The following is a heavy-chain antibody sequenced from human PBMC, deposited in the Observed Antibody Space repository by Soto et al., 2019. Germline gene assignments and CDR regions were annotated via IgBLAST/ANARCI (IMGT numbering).Heavy chain of an antibody. CDR3: AKDTFGGRDS. V-gene: IGHV3-74*01. CDR2: INPESTTI. J-gene: IGHJ4*02. D-gene: IGHD2-15*01. CDR1: GISLSNYW. Sequence: EAQLVESGGGLVQPGGSLRLSCTASGISLSNYWMHWVRQAPGKGLVWVSRINPESTTITYADSVKGRFTISRDNAENTLFLHMNSLCAGDTGVYYCAKDTFGGRDSWGQGTLVTVSS.